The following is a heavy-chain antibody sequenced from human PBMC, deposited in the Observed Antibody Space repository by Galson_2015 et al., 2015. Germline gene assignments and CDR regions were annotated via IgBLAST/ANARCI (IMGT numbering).Heavy chain of an antibody. CDR2: ISYDGSDN. CDR3: ASEFYVAAAGILGF. CDR1: GFTFSSYA. V-gene: IGHV3-30-3*01. J-gene: IGHJ4*02. D-gene: IGHD6-13*01. Sequence: SLRLSCAASGFTFSSYAMHWVRPAAGKGLEWVAVISYDGSDNYYEDSVKGQVTISRDNSKNTLYLQMNIMRVEDTAVYYCASEFYVAAAGILGFWGQGTLVTVSS.